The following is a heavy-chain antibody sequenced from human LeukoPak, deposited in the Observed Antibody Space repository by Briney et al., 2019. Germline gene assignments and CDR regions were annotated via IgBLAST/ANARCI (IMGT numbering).Heavy chain of an antibody. CDR2: INPNSGGT. CDR3: ARDAGPNYDFWSGYLVP. V-gene: IGHV1-2*02. J-gene: IGHJ5*02. Sequence: ASVKVSCKASGYTFTGYYMHWVRQAPGQGLEWMGWINPNSGGTNYAQKFQGRVTMTRDTSISTAYMELSRLRSDDTAVYYCARDAGPNYDFWSGYLVPWGQGTLVIVSS. CDR1: GYTFTGYY. D-gene: IGHD3-3*01.